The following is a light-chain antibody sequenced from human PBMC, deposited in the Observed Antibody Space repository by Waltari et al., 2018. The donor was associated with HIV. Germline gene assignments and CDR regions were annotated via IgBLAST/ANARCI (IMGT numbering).Light chain of an antibody. J-gene: IGLJ2*01. CDR1: DFNIGANT. Sequence: QSVLTQPPSASGTSGQRVTISCSGSDFNIGANTVNWYQQVPGMAPKLLIYRDHQRPSGVPDRFSGSKSGTSASLAISGLQPEDEANYYCSSWDDSLNGVWVFGGGTKVTVL. CDR2: RDH. V-gene: IGLV1-44*01. CDR3: SSWDDSLNGVWV.